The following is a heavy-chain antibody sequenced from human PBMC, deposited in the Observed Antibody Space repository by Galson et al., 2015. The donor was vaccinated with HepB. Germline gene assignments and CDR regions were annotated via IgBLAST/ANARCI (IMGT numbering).Heavy chain of an antibody. Sequence: SLRLSCAASGFTFSSYGMHWVRQAPGKGLEWVAIISHDGSKKYYADSVKGRFTISRDNSKNTLYLQMNSLRADGTAVYFCAKDFGDPDDPWGQGTLVTVSS. V-gene: IGHV3-30*18. CDR2: ISHDGSKK. J-gene: IGHJ5*02. D-gene: IGHD3-10*01. CDR1: GFTFSSYG. CDR3: AKDFGDPDDP.